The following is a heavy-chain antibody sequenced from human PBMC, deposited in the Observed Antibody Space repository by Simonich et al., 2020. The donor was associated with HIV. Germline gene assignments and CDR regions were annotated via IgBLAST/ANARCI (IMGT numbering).Heavy chain of an antibody. Sequence: QVQLVESGGGVVQPGRSLRLSCAASGFTFSGDGMTWVGQAPAKGSEWVAVIWYDGKIKYYAQSVKGRFTISRDNSKNTLYLQMNSLRAEDTAMYYCVRRFDYGGDYWGQGTLVTVSS. CDR2: IWYDGKIK. CDR1: GFTFSGDG. J-gene: IGHJ4*02. D-gene: IGHD4-17*01. V-gene: IGHV3-33*01. CDR3: VRRFDYGGDY.